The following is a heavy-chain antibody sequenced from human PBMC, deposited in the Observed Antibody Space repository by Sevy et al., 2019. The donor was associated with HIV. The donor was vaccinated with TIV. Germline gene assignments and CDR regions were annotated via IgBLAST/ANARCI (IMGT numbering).Heavy chain of an antibody. CDR1: GDTFTNNY. CDR3: VRADPAQHFDS. V-gene: IGHV1-46*01. Sequence: ASVKVSCKASGDTFTNNYMHWVRQAPGQGLEWMGIIDPSGGNASDAQKFQGRVSMTRDTSTGTIYLDLSSLRSEDTAVYYCVRADPAQHFDSWGQGTLVTVSS. CDR2: IDPSGGNA. J-gene: IGHJ4*02.